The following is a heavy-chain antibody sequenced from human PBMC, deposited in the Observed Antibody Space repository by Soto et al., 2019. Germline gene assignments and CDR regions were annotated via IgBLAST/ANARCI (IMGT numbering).Heavy chain of an antibody. CDR1: GFTFSSYA. J-gene: IGHJ4*02. Sequence: EVQLLESGGGLVQPGGSLRLSCAASGFTFSSYAMSWVRQAPGKGLEWVSAISGSGGSTYYADSVKGRCTISGYNSNTALYLEKTGPRADDTVVYDYAKDIIYWYYWGQRTLVTVSS. CDR2: ISGSGGST. D-gene: IGHD3-10*01. CDR3: AKDIIYWYY. V-gene: IGHV3-23*01.